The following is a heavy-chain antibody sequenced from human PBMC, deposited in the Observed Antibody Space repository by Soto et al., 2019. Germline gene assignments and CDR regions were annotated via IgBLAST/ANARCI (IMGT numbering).Heavy chain of an antibody. V-gene: IGHV3-23*01. CDR1: GLTFSSYA. J-gene: IGHJ4*02. Sequence: HPGGSLRLSCAASGLTFSSYAMSWVRQAPGKGLEWVSAISGSGGSTYYADSVKGRFTISRDNSKNTLYLQMNSLRAEDTAVYYCAKEKTAITMIVVVMGAFDYWGQGTLVTVSS. D-gene: IGHD3-22*01. CDR3: AKEKTAITMIVVVMGAFDY. CDR2: ISGSGGST.